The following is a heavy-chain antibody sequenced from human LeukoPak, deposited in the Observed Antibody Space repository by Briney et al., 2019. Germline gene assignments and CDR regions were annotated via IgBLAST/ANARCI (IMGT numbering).Heavy chain of an antibody. V-gene: IGHV4-4*02. CDR3: AREDCSSTSCYPGVFDL. J-gene: IGHJ5*02. Sequence: PSETLSLTCAVSGGSISSSNWWSWVRQPPGKGLEWIGEIYHSGSTNYNPSLKSRVTISVDTSKNQFSLKLSSVTAADTAVYYCAREDCSSTSCYPGVFDLWGQGTLVTVSS. CDR2: IYHSGST. CDR1: GGSISSSNW. D-gene: IGHD2-2*01.